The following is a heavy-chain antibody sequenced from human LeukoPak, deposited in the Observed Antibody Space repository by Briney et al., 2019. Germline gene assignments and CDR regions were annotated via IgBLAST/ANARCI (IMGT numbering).Heavy chain of an antibody. V-gene: IGHV1-2*02. CDR3: ARVTAMVPVFDY. Sequence: ASVKVSCKASGYTFTGYYMHWVRQAPGQGLEWMGWINPNSGGTNYAQKFQGRVTMTRDTSISTAYVELSRLRSDDTAVYYCARVTAMVPVFDYWGQGTLVTVSS. D-gene: IGHD5-18*01. CDR2: INPNSGGT. CDR1: GYTFTGYY. J-gene: IGHJ4*02.